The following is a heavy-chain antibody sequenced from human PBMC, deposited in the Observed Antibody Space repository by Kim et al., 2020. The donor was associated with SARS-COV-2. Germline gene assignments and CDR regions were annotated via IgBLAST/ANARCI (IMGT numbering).Heavy chain of an antibody. J-gene: IGHJ5*02. D-gene: IGHD2-2*01. CDR3: ARGRLRVPAARIWFDP. V-gene: IGHV4-34*01. Sequence: SLKSRVTISVDTSKSQLSLKLSSVSAADTAVYYCARGRLRVPAARIWFDPWGQGTLVTVSS.